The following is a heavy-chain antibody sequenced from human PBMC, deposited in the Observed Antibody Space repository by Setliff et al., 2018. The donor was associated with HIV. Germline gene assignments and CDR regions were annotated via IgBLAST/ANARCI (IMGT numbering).Heavy chain of an antibody. J-gene: IGHJ4*02. V-gene: IGHV4-34*01. Sequence: SQTLSLTCAVYGGSFSGYYWSWIRQPPGKGLEWIGEINHGGSTDSNPSLKSRVTISVDTSKNQFSLNLTSVTAADTAVYYCARVASYDFWSGYLHYFDYWGQGTPGTSPQ. D-gene: IGHD3-3*01. CDR2: INHGGST. CDR3: ARVASYDFWSGYLHYFDY. CDR1: GGSFSGYY.